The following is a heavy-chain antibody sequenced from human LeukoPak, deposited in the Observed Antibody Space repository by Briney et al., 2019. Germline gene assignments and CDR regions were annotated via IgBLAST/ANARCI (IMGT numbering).Heavy chain of an antibody. J-gene: IGHJ5*02. Sequence: GGSLRLSCAASGFTFSSYGMHWVRRAPGKGLEWVAFIRYDGSNKYYADSVKGRFTISRDNSKNTLYLQMNSLRAEDTAVYYRAKDARPVSYNWFDPWGQGTLVTVSS. D-gene: IGHD6-6*01. CDR3: AKDARPVSYNWFDP. V-gene: IGHV3-30*02. CDR2: IRYDGSNK. CDR1: GFTFSSYG.